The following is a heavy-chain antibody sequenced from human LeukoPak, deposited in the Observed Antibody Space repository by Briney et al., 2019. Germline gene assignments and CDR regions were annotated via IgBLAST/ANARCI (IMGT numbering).Heavy chain of an antibody. V-gene: IGHV3-7*03. CDR2: IKQDGSEK. CDR3: ARDNAPGIDY. CDR1: GSTFSSYW. Sequence: GGSLRLSCAASGSTFSSYWMRWVRQAPGKGLEWVANIKQDGSEKYYVDSVKGRFTISRDNAKNSLYLQMNSLRVEDTAVYYCARDNAPGIDYWGQGTLVTVSS. J-gene: IGHJ4*02.